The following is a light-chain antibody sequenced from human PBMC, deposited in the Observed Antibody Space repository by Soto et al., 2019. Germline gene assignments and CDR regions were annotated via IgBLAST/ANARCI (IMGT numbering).Light chain of an antibody. CDR3: AVWDASLTGWV. CDR1: SSNIGSHY. Sequence: QSALTQPPSASGPPGQSLTISWAGSSSNIGSHYVYWYQHLPGTAPKLLIFRDGQRPSGVPDRFFVSKSGTSASLAISGLRSEDEAQYYCAVWDASLTGWVFGGGTKLTVL. CDR2: RDG. V-gene: IGLV1-47*01. J-gene: IGLJ3*02.